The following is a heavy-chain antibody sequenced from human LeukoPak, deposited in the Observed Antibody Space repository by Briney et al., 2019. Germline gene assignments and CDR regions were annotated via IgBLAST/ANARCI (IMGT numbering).Heavy chain of an antibody. V-gene: IGHV1-69*04. CDR1: GGTFSSYA. D-gene: IGHD6-13*01. CDR2: IIPILGIA. Sequence: SVKVSCKASGGTFSSYAISWVRQAPGQGLEWMGRIIPILGIANYAQKFQGRVTITGDKSTSTAYMELSSLRSEDTAVYYCARDHAGPQQLVGYDAFDIWGQGTMVTVPS. J-gene: IGHJ3*02. CDR3: ARDHAGPQQLVGYDAFDI.